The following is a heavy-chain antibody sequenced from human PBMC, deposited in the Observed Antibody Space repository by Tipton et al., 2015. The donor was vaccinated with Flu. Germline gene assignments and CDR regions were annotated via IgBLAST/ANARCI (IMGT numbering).Heavy chain of an antibody. Sequence: GLVKPSETLSLTCAVYGGSFSGYYWSWIRQPPGKGLEWIGEINHSGSTNYNPSLKSRVTISVDTSKNQFSLKLSSVTAADTAVYYWARGPLRDFWSGYYPNNRYFYYFYGMDGWGQGTTVTVSS. CDR2: INHSGST. J-gene: IGHJ6*02. CDR1: GGSFSGYY. V-gene: IGHV4-34*01. D-gene: IGHD3-3*01. CDR3: ARGPLRDFWSGYYPNNRYFYYFYGMDG.